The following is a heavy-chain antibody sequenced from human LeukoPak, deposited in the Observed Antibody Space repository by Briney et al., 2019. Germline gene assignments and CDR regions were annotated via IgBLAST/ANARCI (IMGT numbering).Heavy chain of an antibody. CDR3: ARGEAWERRMGIDY. D-gene: IGHD1-26*01. CDR1: GVSISSYS. J-gene: IGHJ4*02. Sequence: PSETLSLTCTVSGVSISSYSWSWIRQPPGKGLEWIGSIYHSGSTYYNPSPKSRVTISVDTSKNQFSLKLSSVTAADTAVYYCARGEAWERRMGIDYWGQGTLVTVSS. V-gene: IGHV4-38-2*02. CDR2: IYHSGST.